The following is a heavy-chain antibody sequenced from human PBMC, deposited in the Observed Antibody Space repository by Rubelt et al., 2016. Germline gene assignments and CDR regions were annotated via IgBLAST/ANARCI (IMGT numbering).Heavy chain of an antibody. CDR2: IYYSGST. CDR1: GGSISSSSYY. V-gene: IGHV4-39*01. D-gene: IGHD6-13*01. CDR3: ARQAPPYSSSWDNWFDP. J-gene: IGHJ5*02. Sequence: QVQLRESGPGLVKPSETLSLTCTVSGGSISSSSYYWGWIRQPPGKGLEWIGSIYYSGSTYYNPSLKRWVTISVDTSKNQFSLKLSSVTAADTAVYYCARQAPPYSSSWDNWFDPWGQGTLVTVSS.